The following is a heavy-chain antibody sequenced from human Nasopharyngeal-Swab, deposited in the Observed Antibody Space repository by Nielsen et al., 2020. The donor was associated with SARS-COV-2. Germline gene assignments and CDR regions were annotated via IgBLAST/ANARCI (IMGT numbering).Heavy chain of an antibody. Sequence: SVKVSCKASGGTFSSYAISWVRQAPGQGLEWMGRIIPILGIANYAQKFQGRVTITADKSTSTAYMELSSLRSEDTAVYYCARGGPTYYDFWSGPYGMDVWGQGTTVTVSS. D-gene: IGHD3-3*01. CDR1: GGTFSSYA. CDR3: ARGGPTYYDFWSGPYGMDV. V-gene: IGHV1-69*04. CDR2: IIPILGIA. J-gene: IGHJ6*02.